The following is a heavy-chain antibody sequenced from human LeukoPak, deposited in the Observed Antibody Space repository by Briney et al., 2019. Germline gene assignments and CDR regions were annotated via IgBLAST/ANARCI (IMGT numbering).Heavy chain of an antibody. J-gene: IGHJ4*02. CDR3: AKRAADGSLDY. CDR2: ISWNSGSI. CDR1: GFTFDDYA. V-gene: IGHV3-9*01. Sequence: QPGRSLRLSCAASGFTFDDYAMHWVRQAPGKGLEWVSGISWNSGSIGYADSVKGRFTISRDNAKNSPYLQMNSLRAEDTALYYCAKRAADGSLDYWGQGTLVTVSS. D-gene: IGHD6-13*01.